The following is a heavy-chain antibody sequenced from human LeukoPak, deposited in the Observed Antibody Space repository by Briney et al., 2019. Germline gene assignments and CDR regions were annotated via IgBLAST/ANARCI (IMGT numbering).Heavy chain of an antibody. CDR1: GYTFTSYG. D-gene: IGHD2-15*01. J-gene: IGHJ4*02. CDR2: ISAYNGNT. CDR3: ARHSGYCSGGSCAIDY. Sequence: GASVKVSCKASGYTFTSYGISWVRQAPGQGLEWMGWISAYNGNTNYAQKLQGRVTMTTDTSTSTAYMELRSLRSDDTAVYYCARHSGYCSGGSCAIDYWGQGTLVTVSS. V-gene: IGHV1-18*01.